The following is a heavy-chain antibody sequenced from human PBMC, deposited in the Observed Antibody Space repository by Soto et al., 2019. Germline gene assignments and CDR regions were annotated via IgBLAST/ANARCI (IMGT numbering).Heavy chain of an antibody. CDR2: ISAYNGNT. CDR1: GYTFTSYG. D-gene: IGHD3-3*01. Sequence: ASVKVSCKASGYTFTSYGISWVRQAPGQGLEWMGWISAYNGNTNYAQKLQGRVTMTTDTSTSTDYMELRSLRSDDTAVYYCARAVSTIFGVVIVNGMDVWGQGTTVTVSS. J-gene: IGHJ6*02. CDR3: ARAVSTIFGVVIVNGMDV. V-gene: IGHV1-18*01.